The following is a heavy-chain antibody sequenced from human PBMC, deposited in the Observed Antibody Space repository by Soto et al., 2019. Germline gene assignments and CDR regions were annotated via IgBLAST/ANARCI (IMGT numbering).Heavy chain of an antibody. Sequence: SETLSLTCTVAGGSISSSSCYWGWIRQPPGKGLEWIGSIYYSGSTYYNPSLKSRVTISVDTSKNQFSLKLSSVTAADTAVYYCASNTKGRYFDWFALMDVWGQGTTVTVSS. J-gene: IGHJ6*02. V-gene: IGHV4-39*01. CDR1: GGSISSSSCY. D-gene: IGHD3-9*01. CDR2: IYYSGST. CDR3: ASNTKGRYFDWFALMDV.